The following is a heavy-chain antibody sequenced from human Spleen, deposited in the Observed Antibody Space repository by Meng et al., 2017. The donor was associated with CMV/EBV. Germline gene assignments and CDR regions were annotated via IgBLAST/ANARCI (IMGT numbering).Heavy chain of an antibody. D-gene: IGHD6-19*01. Sequence: GGSLRLSCAASGFTFSNAWMSWVRQAPGKGLEWVGLIKSKTDGGTTDYAAPVKGRFTISRDNSKNTLYLQMNSLRAEETAVYYCAKSGVYTSGWHNWFDPWGQGTLVTVSS. CDR2: IKSKTDGGTT. J-gene: IGHJ5*02. V-gene: IGHV3-15*01. CDR1: GFTFSNAW. CDR3: AKSGVYTSGWHNWFDP.